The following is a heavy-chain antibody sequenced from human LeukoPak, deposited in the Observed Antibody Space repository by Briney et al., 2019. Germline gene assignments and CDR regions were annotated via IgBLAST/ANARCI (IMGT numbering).Heavy chain of an antibody. CDR3: ASLSGSYYVADY. D-gene: IGHD1-26*01. V-gene: IGHV4-38-2*02. CDR2: IYHRGST. CDR1: GYSISSGYY. J-gene: IGHJ4*02. Sequence: SETLSLTCTVSGYSISSGYYWGWIRQPPGKGLEWIGSIYHRGSTYYNPSLKSRVTISVDTSKNQFSLKLSSVTAADTAVYYCASLSGSYYVADYWGQGTLVTVSS.